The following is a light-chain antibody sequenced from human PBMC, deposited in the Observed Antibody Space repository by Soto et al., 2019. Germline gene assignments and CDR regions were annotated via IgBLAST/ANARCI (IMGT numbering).Light chain of an antibody. Sequence: DIQMTQSPSSLAASVGDRVTITCRASQSITIYLNWYRQKPGKAPEILIYAASNLQSGVPSRFSGSGSGTDFTLTINSLQPEDFATYYCQRSDSSPFTFGPGTKVDI. V-gene: IGKV1-39*01. CDR3: QRSDSSPFT. CDR1: QSITIY. CDR2: AAS. J-gene: IGKJ3*01.